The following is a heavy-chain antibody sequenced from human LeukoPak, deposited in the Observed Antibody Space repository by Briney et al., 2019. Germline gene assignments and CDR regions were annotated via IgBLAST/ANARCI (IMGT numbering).Heavy chain of an antibody. Sequence: PSETLSLTCTVSGGSISSYYWSWIRQPPGKGLEWIGYIYYSGSTNYNPSLKSRVTISVDTSKNQFSLKLSSVTAADTAVYYCARGRDSYYDFWSGYHGMDVWGQGTTVTVSS. CDR3: ARGRDSYYDFWSGYHGMDV. CDR1: GGSISSYY. V-gene: IGHV4-59*01. D-gene: IGHD3-3*01. CDR2: IYYSGST. J-gene: IGHJ6*02.